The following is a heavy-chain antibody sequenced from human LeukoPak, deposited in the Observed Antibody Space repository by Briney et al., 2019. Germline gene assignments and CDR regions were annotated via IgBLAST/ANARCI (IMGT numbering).Heavy chain of an antibody. CDR1: GGSVSSDIYY. CDR2: TYYSGST. D-gene: IGHD1-26*01. V-gene: IGHV4-61*01. Sequence: SETLSLTCTASGGSVSSDIYYWSWIRQPPGKGVERDGYTYYSGSTRYNPSLTSRVTISVDTSKNQFSLKLTSVTAADTAVYYCARGSGNYWQVSFDYWGQGTLVTVSS. CDR3: ARGSGNYWQVSFDY. J-gene: IGHJ4*02.